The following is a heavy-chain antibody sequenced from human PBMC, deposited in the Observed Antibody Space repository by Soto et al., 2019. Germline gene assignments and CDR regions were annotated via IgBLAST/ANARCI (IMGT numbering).Heavy chain of an antibody. D-gene: IGHD6-13*01. CDR2: ISSSSSYI. J-gene: IGHJ4*02. CDR3: ARRDSSSWSNFDY. Sequence: EVQLVESGGGLVKPGDSLRLSCAVSGFTFSSYSLNWVRQAPGKGLEWVSSISSSSSYIYYAESVKGRFTISRDNAKNSLYLQMNSLRAEDTAVYYCARRDSSSWSNFDYWCQGTLVTVSS. V-gene: IGHV3-21*01. CDR1: GFTFSSYS.